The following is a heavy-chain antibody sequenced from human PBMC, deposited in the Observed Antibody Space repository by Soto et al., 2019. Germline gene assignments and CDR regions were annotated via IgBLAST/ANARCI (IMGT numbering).Heavy chain of an antibody. CDR1: GGTFSSYA. CDR3: ARERYYYDSSGYYEQHAFDI. Sequence: SVKVSCKASGGTFSSYAISWVRQAPGQGLEWMGGIIPIFGTANYAQKFQGRVTITADKSTSTAYMELSSLRSEDTAVYYCARERYYYDSSGYYEQHAFDIWGQGTMVT. V-gene: IGHV1-69*06. J-gene: IGHJ3*02. CDR2: IIPIFGTA. D-gene: IGHD3-22*01.